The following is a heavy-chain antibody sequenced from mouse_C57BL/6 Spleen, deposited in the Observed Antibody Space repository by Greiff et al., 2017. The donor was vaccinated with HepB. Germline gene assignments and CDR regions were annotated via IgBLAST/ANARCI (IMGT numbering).Heavy chain of an antibody. CDR2: IYPSDSET. Sequence: QVQLQQPGAELVRPGSSVKLSCKASGYTFTSYWMDWVKQRPGQGLEWIGNIYPSDSETHYNQKFKDKATLTVDKSSSTAYMQPSSLTSEDSAVYYCASSWPYYYAMDYWGQGTSVTVSS. V-gene: IGHV1-61*01. CDR3: ASSWPYYYAMDY. J-gene: IGHJ4*01. CDR1: GYTFTSYW.